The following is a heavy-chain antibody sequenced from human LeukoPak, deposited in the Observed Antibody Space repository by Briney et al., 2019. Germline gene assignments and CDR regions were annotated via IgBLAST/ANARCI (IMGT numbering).Heavy chain of an antibody. CDR2: IYPDDSET. CDR3: ATLPSPSSMRGDY. J-gene: IGHJ4*02. D-gene: IGHD2/OR15-2a*01. CDR1: GYTFSDSI. Sequence: GESLKISWKCSGYTFSDSIIGWVRQMPGNGLEWMGIIYPDDSETRYIPSFQGQVTISADKSISTAYLQWSSLKASDTAMYYCATLPSPSSMRGDYWGQGTLVTVSS. V-gene: IGHV5-51*01.